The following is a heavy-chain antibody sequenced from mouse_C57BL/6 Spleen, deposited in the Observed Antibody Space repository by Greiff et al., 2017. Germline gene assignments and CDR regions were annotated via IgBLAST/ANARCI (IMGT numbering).Heavy chain of an antibody. Sequence: VQLQQSGAELVKPGASVKLSCTASGFNIKDYYMHWVKQRTEQGLEWIGRIDPEDGETKYAPNFQGKATITADTSSNTAYLQLSSLTSEDTAVYYCASYGPWFAYWGQGTLVTVSA. CDR2: IDPEDGET. CDR1: GFNIKDYY. CDR3: ASYGPWFAY. J-gene: IGHJ3*01. V-gene: IGHV14-2*01. D-gene: IGHD1-1*02.